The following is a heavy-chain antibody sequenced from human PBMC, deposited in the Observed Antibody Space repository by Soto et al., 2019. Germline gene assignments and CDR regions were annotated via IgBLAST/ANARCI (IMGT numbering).Heavy chain of an antibody. CDR1: GVTFSSYA. Sequence: SVKVSCKASGVTFSSYAISWVRQAPGQGLEWMGGIIPIFGTANYAQKFQGRVTITADESTSTAYMELSSLRSEDTAVYYCARGWETVGTTTPFAYWGQGTLVTVSS. J-gene: IGHJ4*02. V-gene: IGHV1-69*13. D-gene: IGHD1-26*01. CDR2: IIPIFGTA. CDR3: ARGWETVGTTTPFAY.